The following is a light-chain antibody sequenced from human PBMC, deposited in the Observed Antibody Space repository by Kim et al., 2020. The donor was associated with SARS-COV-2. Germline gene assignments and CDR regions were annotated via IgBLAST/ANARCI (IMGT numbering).Light chain of an antibody. V-gene: IGKV3-20*01. CDR2: GAF. CDR3: QQYGHSPHT. Sequence: VLTQSPGTLSLSPGERATLSCRASQSVSSTDVAWYQQKPGQAPRLLIYGAFSRAPGIPDRFSGRGSLTDFTLTISRLEPEDLGVYYCQQYGHSPHTFGQGTKVDIK. J-gene: IGKJ1*01. CDR1: QSVSSTD.